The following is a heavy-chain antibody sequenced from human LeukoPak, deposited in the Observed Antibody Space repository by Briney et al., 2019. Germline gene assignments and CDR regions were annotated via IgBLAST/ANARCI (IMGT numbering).Heavy chain of an antibody. CDR3: AKDGQQLGKLDY. J-gene: IGHJ4*02. Sequence: GGSLRLSCAASGFTFSSYTMNWVRQAPGKGLEWVSSISSGSTIYYADSVKGRFTISRDNSKNTLYLQMNSLRAEDTAVYYCAKDGQQLGKLDYWGQGTLVTVSS. CDR1: GFTFSSYT. D-gene: IGHD6-13*01. CDR2: ISSGSTI. V-gene: IGHV3-48*01.